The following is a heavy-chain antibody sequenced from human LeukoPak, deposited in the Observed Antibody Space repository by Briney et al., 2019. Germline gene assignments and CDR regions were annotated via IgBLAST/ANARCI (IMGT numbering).Heavy chain of an antibody. J-gene: IGHJ4*02. CDR3: AKDVDLRSSSWYYFDY. V-gene: IGHV3-23*01. CDR2: ISGSGGST. D-gene: IGHD6-13*01. Sequence: GGSLRLSCAASGFTFSSYAMSWVRQAPGKGLEWVSAISGSGGSTYYADSVKGRFTISRENSKNTLYLQMNSLRAEDTAVYYCAKDVDLRSSSWYYFDYWGQGTLVTVSS. CDR1: GFTFSSYA.